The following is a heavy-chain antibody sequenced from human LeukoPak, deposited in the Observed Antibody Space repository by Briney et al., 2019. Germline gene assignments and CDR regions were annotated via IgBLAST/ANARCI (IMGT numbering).Heavy chain of an antibody. V-gene: IGHV1-18*01. Sequence: GASVKVYCKASGYTFTRYGISWVRQAPGQGLEWMGWISAYNGNTNYAQKLQGRVTMTTDTSTSTAYMELRSLRSDDTAVFYCARGPYGSGSYYKFDYWGQGTLVNVSS. J-gene: IGHJ4*02. CDR2: ISAYNGNT. CDR1: GYTFTRYG. D-gene: IGHD3-10*01. CDR3: ARGPYGSGSYYKFDY.